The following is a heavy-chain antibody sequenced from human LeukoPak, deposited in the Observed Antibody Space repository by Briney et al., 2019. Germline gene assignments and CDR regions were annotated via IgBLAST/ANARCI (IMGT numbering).Heavy chain of an antibody. V-gene: IGHV3-23*01. CDR3: ASLSRELGKFDY. Sequence: GSLRLSCAASGFTFSSYAMSWVRQAPGKGLEWVSAISGSGGSTYYADSVKGRFTISRDNSKNTLYLQMNSLRAEDTAVYYCASLSRELGKFDYWGQGTLVTVSS. D-gene: IGHD1-26*01. J-gene: IGHJ4*02. CDR2: ISGSGGST. CDR1: GFTFSSYA.